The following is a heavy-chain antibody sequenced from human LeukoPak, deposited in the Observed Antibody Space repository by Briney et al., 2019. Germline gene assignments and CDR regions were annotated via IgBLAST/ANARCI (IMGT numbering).Heavy chain of an antibody. Sequence: PSETLSLTCTVSGGSISDYFWNWIRQPPGKGLEWIGYIYYSGSTYYNPSLKSRVTISVDTSKNQFSLKLSSVTAADTAVYYCARDRTLNYDILLRIRRYFDLWGRGTLVTVSS. CDR2: IYYSGST. J-gene: IGHJ2*01. CDR3: ARDRTLNYDILLRIRRYFDL. CDR1: GGSISDYF. D-gene: IGHD3-9*01. V-gene: IGHV4-30-4*08.